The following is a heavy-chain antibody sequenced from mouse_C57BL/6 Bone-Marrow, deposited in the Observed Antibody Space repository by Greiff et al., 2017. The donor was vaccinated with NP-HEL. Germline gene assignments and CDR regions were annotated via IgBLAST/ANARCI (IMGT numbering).Heavy chain of an antibody. D-gene: IGHD1-1*01. CDR1: GYTFTDYN. CDR2: INPNNGGT. CDR3: ARPLVTTVVADYAMDY. J-gene: IGHJ4*01. Sequence: EVQLVESGPELVKPGASVKIPCKASGYTFTDYNMDWVKQSHGKSLEWIRDINPNNGGTIYNQKFKGKATLTVDKSSSTAYMELRSLTSEDTAVYYCARPLVTTVVADYAMDYWGQGTSVTVSS. V-gene: IGHV1-18*01.